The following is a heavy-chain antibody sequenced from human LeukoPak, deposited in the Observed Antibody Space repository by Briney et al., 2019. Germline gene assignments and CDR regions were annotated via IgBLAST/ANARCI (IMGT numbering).Heavy chain of an antibody. Sequence: EASVKVSCKASGYTFTGYGISWVRQAPGQGLEWMGWISAYNGNTNYAQKLQGRVTMTTDTSTSTAYTELRSLRSDDTAVYYCARNSYNWNSMQLRWFDPWGQGTLVTVSS. CDR2: ISAYNGNT. CDR1: GYTFTGYG. CDR3: ARNSYNWNSMQLRWFDP. D-gene: IGHD1-7*01. V-gene: IGHV1-18*01. J-gene: IGHJ5*02.